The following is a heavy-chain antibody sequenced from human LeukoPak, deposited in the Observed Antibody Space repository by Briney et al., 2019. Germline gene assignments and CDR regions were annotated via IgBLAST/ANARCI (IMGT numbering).Heavy chain of an antibody. J-gene: IGHJ3*02. V-gene: IGHV4-39*01. CDR2: IYHSGST. D-gene: IGHD4-17*01. CDR1: GGSISSSSYY. Sequence: PSETLSLTCTVSGGSISSSSYYWGWIRQPPGKGLEWIGSIYHSGSTYYNPSLKSRVTISVDTSKNQFSLKLSSVTAADTAVYYCARQGGDYVVDAFDIWGQGTMVTVSS. CDR3: ARQGGDYVVDAFDI.